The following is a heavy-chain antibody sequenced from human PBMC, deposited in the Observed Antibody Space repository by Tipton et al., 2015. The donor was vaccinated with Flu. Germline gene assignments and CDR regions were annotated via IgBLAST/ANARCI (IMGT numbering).Heavy chain of an antibody. CDR3: AKDAIAYCAADCYFDY. D-gene: IGHD2-21*02. V-gene: IGHV3-30*18. CDR1: GFTFSNYG. J-gene: IGHJ4*02. CDR2: TLYDGSNR. Sequence: SLRLSCVASGFTFSNYGMHWVRQAPGKGLEWVAVTLYDGSNRFYADSVKGRFTISRDNSKNTLYLQMNSLRPGDTAVYYCAKDAIAYCAADCYFDYWGQGTLVTVSS.